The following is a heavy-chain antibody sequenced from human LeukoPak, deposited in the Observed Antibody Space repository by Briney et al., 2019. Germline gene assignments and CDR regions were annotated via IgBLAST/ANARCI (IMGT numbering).Heavy chain of an antibody. CDR3: ARDTEDYYDSSAYYDGFDI. V-gene: IGHV3-21*01. D-gene: IGHD3-22*01. CDR1: GFTFSSYS. CDR2: ISSSSSYI. Sequence: GGSLRLSCAASGFTFSSYSMNWVRQAPGRGLEWVSSISSSSSYIYYADSVKGRFTISRDNAKNSLYLQIHSLRAEDTAVYYCARDTEDYYDSSAYYDGFDIWGQGTMVTVSS. J-gene: IGHJ3*02.